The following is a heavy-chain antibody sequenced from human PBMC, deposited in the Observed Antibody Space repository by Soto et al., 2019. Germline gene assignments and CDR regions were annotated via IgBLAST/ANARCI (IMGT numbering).Heavy chain of an antibody. CDR3: ARTYYYDSSGYFLFYWFDP. V-gene: IGHV1-69*06. D-gene: IGHD3-22*01. CDR1: GGTFSSYA. CDR2: IIPIFGTA. Sequence: GASGRSSCKASGGTFSSYAISWVRQAPGQGLEWMGGIIPIFGTANYAQKFQGRVTITADKSTSTAYMELSSLRSEDTAVYYCARTYYYDSSGYFLFYWFDPWGQGTLVTVSS. J-gene: IGHJ5*02.